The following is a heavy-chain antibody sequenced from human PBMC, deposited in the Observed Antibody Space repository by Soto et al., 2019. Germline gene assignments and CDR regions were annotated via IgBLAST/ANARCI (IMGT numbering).Heavy chain of an antibody. J-gene: IGHJ4*02. CDR1: GFTFSTYA. V-gene: IGHV3-23*01. CDR3: ARMYSSSCDY. Sequence: EVQLLESGGDLVQPGGSLRLSCAASGFTFSTYAMRWVRQAPGKGLEWVSSIPGSGDRTYYADSVKGRFTISRDNSQGTLHLQMNSLRAEDTAVYYCARMYSSSCDYWGQGTLVTVSS. CDR2: IPGSGDRT. D-gene: IGHD6-13*01.